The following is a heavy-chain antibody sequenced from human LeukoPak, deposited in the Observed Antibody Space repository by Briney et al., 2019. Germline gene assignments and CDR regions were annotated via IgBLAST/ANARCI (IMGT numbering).Heavy chain of an antibody. Sequence: PGRSLRLSCAASGLTFDDYAMHWVRQAPGRGLEWVSSISWNSASIGYADSVKGRFTISRDNAKNTLYLQMNSLRAEDTAVYYCAKAQGGWYQLHDWGQGTLVTVSS. CDR2: ISWNSASI. D-gene: IGHD2-2*01. J-gene: IGHJ4*02. CDR3: AKAQGGWYQLHD. V-gene: IGHV3-9*01. CDR1: GLTFDDYA.